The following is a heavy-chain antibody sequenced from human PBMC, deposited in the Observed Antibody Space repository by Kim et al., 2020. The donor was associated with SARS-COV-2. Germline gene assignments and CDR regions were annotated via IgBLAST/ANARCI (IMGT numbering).Heavy chain of an antibody. CDR3: ARDLAAALYYYYYYGMDV. V-gene: IGHV3-33*01. Sequence: GGSLRLSCSASGFTFSSYGMHWVRQAPGKGLEWVAVIWYDGSNKYYADSVEGRFTISRDNSKNTLYLQMNSLRAEDTAVYYCARDLAAALYYYYYYGMDVWGQGTTVTVSS. CDR2: IWYDGSNK. CDR1: GFTFSSYG. D-gene: IGHD6-13*01. J-gene: IGHJ6*02.